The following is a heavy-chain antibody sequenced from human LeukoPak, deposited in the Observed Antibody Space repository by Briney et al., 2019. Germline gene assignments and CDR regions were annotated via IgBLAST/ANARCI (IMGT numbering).Heavy chain of an antibody. CDR3: ASSDSSGYYSPFDY. J-gene: IGHJ4*02. D-gene: IGHD3-22*01. V-gene: IGHV4-59*12. CDR2: IYSSGST. Sequence: SETLSLTCNVSGGSIRGYYWSWIRQPPGKGLEWIGYIYSSGSTNYNPSLKTRVTISVDTSKNQFSLKLSSVTAADTAVYYCASSDSSGYYSPFDYWGQGTLVTVSS. CDR1: GGSIRGYY.